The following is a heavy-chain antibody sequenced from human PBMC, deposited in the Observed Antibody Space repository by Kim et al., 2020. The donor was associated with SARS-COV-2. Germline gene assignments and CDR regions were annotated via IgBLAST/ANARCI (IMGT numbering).Heavy chain of an antibody. V-gene: IGHV4-34*01. J-gene: IGHJ6*02. D-gene: IGHD1-26*01. Sequence: LKSRVTISVDKSKNQFSLQPSSVTAADTAVYYCARVRGAGLFYYYYYGMDVWGQGTTVTVSS. CDR3: ARVRGAGLFYYYYYGMDV.